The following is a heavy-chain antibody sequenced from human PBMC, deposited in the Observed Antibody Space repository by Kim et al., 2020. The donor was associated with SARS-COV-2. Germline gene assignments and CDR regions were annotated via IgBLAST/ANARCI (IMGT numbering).Heavy chain of an antibody. CDR1: GGSISSGGYY. J-gene: IGHJ4*02. CDR2: IYYSGST. D-gene: IGHD3-22*01. V-gene: IGHV4-31*03. Sequence: SETLSLTCTVSGGSISSGGYYWSWIRQHPGKGLEWIGYIYYSGSTYYNPSLKSRVTISVDTSKNQFSLKLSSVTAADTAVYYCARGIGYYDSSGYYYLHGGQYYFDYWGQGTLVTVSS. CDR3: ARGIGYYDSSGYYYLHGGQYYFDY.